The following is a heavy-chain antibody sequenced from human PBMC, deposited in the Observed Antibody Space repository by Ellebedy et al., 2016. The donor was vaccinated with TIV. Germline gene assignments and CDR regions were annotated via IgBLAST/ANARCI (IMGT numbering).Heavy chain of an antibody. CDR2: VSSDVTGP. CDR1: GFSLSTYW. V-gene: IGHV3-74*01. CDR3: ARGVLNSGYYSDY. Sequence: PGGSLRLSCAASGFSLSTYWMHWVRQVPGKGLEWVSRVSSDVTGPTYADSVMGRFIISRDNAKSTVYLQMFSLRPEDTAVYYCARGVLNSGYYSDYWGQGALVTVSS. J-gene: IGHJ4*02. D-gene: IGHD3-22*01.